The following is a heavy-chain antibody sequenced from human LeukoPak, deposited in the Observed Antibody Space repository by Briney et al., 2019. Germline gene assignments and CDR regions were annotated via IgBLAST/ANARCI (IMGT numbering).Heavy chain of an antibody. CDR3: VRDHHRRLYDNQARDTFDI. CDR1: EFTFSSYA. V-gene: IGHV3-30*04. Sequence: GGSLRLSCAASEFTFSSYAMHWVRQAPGKGLEWVAVISYDGSNKYYADSVKGRFTISRDNAKNSLYLQMNSLRAEDTAVYYCVRDHHRRLYDNQARDTFDIWGQGTMVTVSS. J-gene: IGHJ3*02. D-gene: IGHD3-22*01. CDR2: ISYDGSNK.